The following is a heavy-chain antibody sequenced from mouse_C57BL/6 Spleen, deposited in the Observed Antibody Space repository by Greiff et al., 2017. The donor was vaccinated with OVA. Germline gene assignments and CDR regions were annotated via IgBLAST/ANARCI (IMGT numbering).Heavy chain of an antibody. D-gene: IGHD1-1*01. CDR3: TRSYYGSSSYFDY. Sequence: EVQLQQSGTVLARPGASVKMSCKTSGYTFTSYWMRWVKQRPGQGLEWIGAIYPGNSDTSYNQKFKGKAKLTAVTSASTAYMELSSLTNEDSAVYYCTRSYYGSSSYFDYWGQGTTLTVSS. V-gene: IGHV1-5*01. J-gene: IGHJ2*01. CDR2: IYPGNSDT. CDR1: GYTFTSYW.